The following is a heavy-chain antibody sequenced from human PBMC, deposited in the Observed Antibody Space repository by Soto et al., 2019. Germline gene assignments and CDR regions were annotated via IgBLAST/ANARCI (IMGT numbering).Heavy chain of an antibody. CDR2: ISHNGIT. Sequence: PSGTLSITCALSGGSISSGAYAGSLLRQPSGRGLEWIGFISHNGITYYNPSLKSRVTISVDISKNQFSLNLSSVIAADTAVYYCARWRRSGGYFRSFDIWGQGTMVTVSS. CDR1: GGSISSGAYA. CDR3: ARWRRSGGYFRSFDI. D-gene: IGHD2-15*01. J-gene: IGHJ3*02. V-gene: IGHV4-30-2*01.